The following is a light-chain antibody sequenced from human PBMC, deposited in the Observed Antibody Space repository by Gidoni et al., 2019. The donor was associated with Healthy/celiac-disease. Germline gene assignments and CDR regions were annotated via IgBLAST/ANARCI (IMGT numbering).Light chain of an antibody. CDR1: SSDVGGYNY. V-gene: IGLV2-14*03. Sequence: QSALTQPASVSGSPGPPITTPCTGTSSDVGGYNYVSWYQQHPGKAPKLMIYDVSNRPSGVSNRFSGSKSGNAASLTISGLQAEDEADYYCTSYTSSSTLPYVFGTGTKVTVL. CDR2: DVS. J-gene: IGLJ1*01. CDR3: TSYTSSSTLPYV.